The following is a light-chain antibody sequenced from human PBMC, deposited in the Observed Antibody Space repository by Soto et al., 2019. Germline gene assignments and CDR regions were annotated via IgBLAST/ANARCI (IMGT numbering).Light chain of an antibody. CDR2: GAS. V-gene: IGKV3-15*01. CDR3: QQYNNWPPIT. CDR1: QSVSSN. Sequence: ELVLTQSPGTLSLSPGQRATLSCRASQSVSSNFLAWYQQKPGQAPRLLIYGASTRATGIPARFSGSGSGTEFTLTISSLQSEDFAVYYCQQYNNWPPITFGQGTRLEI. J-gene: IGKJ5*01.